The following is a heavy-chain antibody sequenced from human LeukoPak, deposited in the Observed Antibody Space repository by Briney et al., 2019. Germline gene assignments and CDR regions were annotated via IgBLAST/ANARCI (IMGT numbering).Heavy chain of an antibody. CDR2: IWYDGSNK. CDR3: AKSRSQRAWIPGATYFDY. Sequence: GRSLRVSCAASGFTFSSYSMQSVREAPGKVLEWVAVIWYDGSNKYYAVSVKGRFTISRDNSKNPLYLQMNSLRAEDTAVYYCAKSRSQRAWIPGATYFDYWGQGTLVTVSS. J-gene: IGHJ4*02. D-gene: IGHD2-2*01. V-gene: IGHV3-33*06. CDR1: GFTFSSYS.